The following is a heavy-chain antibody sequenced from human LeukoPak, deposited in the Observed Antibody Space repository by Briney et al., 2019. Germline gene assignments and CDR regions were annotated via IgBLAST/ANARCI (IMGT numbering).Heavy chain of an antibody. CDR3: AREVALIAAAGTNY. Sequence: GGSLRLSCAASGFTFSSCSMNWVRQAPGKGLEWVSSISSSSSYIYYADSVKGRFTISRDNAKNSLYLQMNSLRAEDTAVYYCAREVALIAAAGTNYWGQGTLVTVSS. D-gene: IGHD6-13*01. V-gene: IGHV3-21*01. J-gene: IGHJ4*02. CDR1: GFTFSSCS. CDR2: ISSSSSYI.